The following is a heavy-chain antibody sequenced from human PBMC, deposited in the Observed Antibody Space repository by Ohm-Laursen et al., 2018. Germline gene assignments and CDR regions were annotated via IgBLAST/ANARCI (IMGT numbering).Heavy chain of an antibody. CDR1: GYSFTGYY. CDR2: IIANSGGT. Sequence: ASVKVSCKSSGYSFTGYYMHWVRQAPGQGLEWMGWIIANSGGTNYAQKFQGRVTMTRDTSISTAYMELNRLTSDDTAVYYCARTRPYYDFWSGFDYWGQGTLVTVSS. J-gene: IGHJ4*02. V-gene: IGHV1-2*02. CDR3: ARTRPYYDFWSGFDY. D-gene: IGHD3-3*01.